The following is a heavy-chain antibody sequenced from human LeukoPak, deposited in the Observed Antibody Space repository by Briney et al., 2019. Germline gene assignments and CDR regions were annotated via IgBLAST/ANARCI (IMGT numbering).Heavy chain of an antibody. Sequence: SETLSLTCTVSGGSISSYYWSWLRQPPGKGLEWIGYIYYSGSTNYNPSLKSRVTISVDTSKNQFSLKLSSVTAAGTAVYYCARGSDGGESPFSFDYWGQGTLVTVSS. D-gene: IGHD3-10*01. CDR1: GGSISSYY. V-gene: IGHV4-59*01. J-gene: IGHJ4*02. CDR2: IYYSGST. CDR3: ARGSDGGESPFSFDY.